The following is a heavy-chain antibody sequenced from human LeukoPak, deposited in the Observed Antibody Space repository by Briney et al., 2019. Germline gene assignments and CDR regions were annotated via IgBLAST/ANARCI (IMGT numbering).Heavy chain of an antibody. J-gene: IGHJ4*02. Sequence: GGSLRLSCAASGFTFSSYGMHWVRQAPGKGLEWVAVISYDGSNKYYADSVKGRFTISRDNSKNTLYLQMNSLRAEDTAVYYCARDLNGSGSYVGYWGQGTLVTVSS. CDR2: ISYDGSNK. V-gene: IGHV3-30*03. CDR3: ARDLNGSGSYVGY. CDR1: GFTFSSYG. D-gene: IGHD3-10*01.